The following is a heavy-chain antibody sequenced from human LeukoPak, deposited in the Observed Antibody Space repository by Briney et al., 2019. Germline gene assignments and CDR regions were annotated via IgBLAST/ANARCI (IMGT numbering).Heavy chain of an antibody. D-gene: IGHD3-22*01. CDR3: AKGSYYDSSGSFYFDY. V-gene: IGHV3-23*01. CDR2: ISGSGDNT. J-gene: IGHJ4*02. Sequence: GGSLRLSCAASGFTFSSYAMSWVRQAPGKGLEWVSGISGSGDNTYYADSVKGRFTISRDNSKNTLYVQVNSLGTEDTAAYYCAKGSYYDSSGSFYFDYWGQGTLVTVSA. CDR1: GFTFSSYA.